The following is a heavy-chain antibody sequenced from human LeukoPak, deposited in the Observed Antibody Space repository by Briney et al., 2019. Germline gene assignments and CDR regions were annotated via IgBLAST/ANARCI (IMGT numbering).Heavy chain of an antibody. D-gene: IGHD3-16*01. CDR2: KYYSGST. CDR3: ARHRGWGILDVFDF. Sequence: PETLSLTCSVSGGSISGWTWIRQPPGKELEWIGYKYYSGSTNYNPSLKSRLTISVDTSKNQISLKLTSVTAADTAIYYCARHRGWGILDVFDFWAKGHWSPSLQ. V-gene: IGHV4-59*08. CDR1: GGSISG. J-gene: IGHJ3*01.